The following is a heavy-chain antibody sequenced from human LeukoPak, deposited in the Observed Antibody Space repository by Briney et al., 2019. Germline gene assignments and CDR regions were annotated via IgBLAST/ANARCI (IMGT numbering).Heavy chain of an antibody. Sequence: GGSLRLSCAASGFTFSSYSMNWVRQAPWKGLEWVSYISSSSSTIYYADSVKGRFTISRDNAKNSLYLQMNSLRAEDTAVYYCARGPYDYVWGSTLGGQGTLVTVSS. CDR2: ISSSSSTI. D-gene: IGHD3-16*01. CDR3: ARGPYDYVWGSTL. V-gene: IGHV3-48*04. CDR1: GFTFSSYS. J-gene: IGHJ4*02.